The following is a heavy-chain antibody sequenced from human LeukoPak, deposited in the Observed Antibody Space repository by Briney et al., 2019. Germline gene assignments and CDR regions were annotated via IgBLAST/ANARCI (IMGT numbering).Heavy chain of an antibody. CDR2: INPNSDGT. D-gene: IGHD3-22*01. CDR3: ARWAPYYYDSSGYPPFDL. Sequence: GASVKVSCKASGYTFTGYYMHWVRQGPGQGLEWMGRINPNSDGTNYAQKFQGRVTMTRDTSISTAYMGLSRLRSDDTAVYYCARWAPYYYDSSGYPPFDLWGRGTLVTVSS. J-gene: IGHJ2*01. V-gene: IGHV1-2*06. CDR1: GYTFTGYY.